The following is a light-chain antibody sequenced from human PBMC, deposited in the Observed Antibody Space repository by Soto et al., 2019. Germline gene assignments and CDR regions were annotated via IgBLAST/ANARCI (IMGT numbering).Light chain of an antibody. Sequence: EIVLTQSPGTLSLSPGERATLSCRASQSVSSSFLAWYQQKPGQAPRLLIYGASNRATGIPDRFSGSGSGTDFTLTISRLEPEDVSVDYCQQYDSSPWTFGQGTKVEIK. V-gene: IGKV3-20*01. CDR3: QQYDSSPWT. CDR1: QSVSSSF. CDR2: GAS. J-gene: IGKJ1*01.